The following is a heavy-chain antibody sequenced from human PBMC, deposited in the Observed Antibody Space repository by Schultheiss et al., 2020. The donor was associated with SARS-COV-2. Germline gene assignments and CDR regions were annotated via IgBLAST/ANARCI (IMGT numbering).Heavy chain of an antibody. J-gene: IGHJ4*02. CDR2: IWYDGSNK. Sequence: GGSLRLSCAASGFTFSDYYMSWIRQAPGKGLEWVAVIWYDGSNKYYADSVKGRFTISRDNSKNTLYLQMNSLRAEDTAVYYCAKEGGIRPNNWNGDYFDYWGQGTLVTVSS. V-gene: IGHV3-33*06. D-gene: IGHD1-20*01. CDR3: AKEGGIRPNNWNGDYFDY. CDR1: GFTFSDYY.